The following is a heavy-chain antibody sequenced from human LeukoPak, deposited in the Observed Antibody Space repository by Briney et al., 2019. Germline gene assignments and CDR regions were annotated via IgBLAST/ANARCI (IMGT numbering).Heavy chain of an antibody. Sequence: GGSLRLSCAASGFTFRSYAMSWVRQAPGKGLEWVSSISGSGGTTYYADSVKGRFTISRDNSKNTLYLQMNSLRAEDTAVYYCAKDTLSIAAAGYSDYWGQGTLVTVSS. CDR1: GFTFRSYA. D-gene: IGHD6-13*01. J-gene: IGHJ4*02. CDR2: ISGSGGTT. CDR3: AKDTLSIAAAGYSDY. V-gene: IGHV3-23*01.